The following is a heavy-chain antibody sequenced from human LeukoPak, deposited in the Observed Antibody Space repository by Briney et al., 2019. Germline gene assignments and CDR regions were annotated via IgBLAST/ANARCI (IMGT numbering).Heavy chain of an antibody. J-gene: IGHJ4*02. CDR2: IYYSGST. V-gene: IGHV4-39*07. Sequence: SETLSLTCTVSGGSISSSSYYWGWIRQPPGKGLEWIGSIYYSGSTYYNPSLKSRVTISADTSKNQFSLKLSSVTAADTAVYYCAREVPSVTHLDYWGQGTLVTVSS. D-gene: IGHD2-21*02. CDR3: AREVPSVTHLDY. CDR1: GGSISSSSYY.